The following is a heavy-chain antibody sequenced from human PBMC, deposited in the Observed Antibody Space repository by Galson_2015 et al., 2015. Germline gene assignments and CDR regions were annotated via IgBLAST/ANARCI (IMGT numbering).Heavy chain of an antibody. V-gene: IGHV5-10-1*01. D-gene: IGHD5-24*01. CDR3: ARRRVGDGYNIRYFDL. CDR2: IDPSDSYT. CDR1: GYSFTSYW. Sequence: QSGAEVKKPGESLRISCKGSGYSFTSYWISWVRQMPGKGLEWMGRIDPSDSYTNYSPSFQGHVTISADKSISTAYLQWSSLKASDTAMYYCARRRVGDGYNIRYFDLWGRGTLVTVSS. J-gene: IGHJ2*01.